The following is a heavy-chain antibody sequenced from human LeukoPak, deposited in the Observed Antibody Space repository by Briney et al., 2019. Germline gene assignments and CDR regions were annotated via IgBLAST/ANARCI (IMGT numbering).Heavy chain of an antibody. CDR1: GYTFTSYG. V-gene: IGHV1-18*01. J-gene: IGHJ3*02. CDR2: ISAYNGNT. Sequence: WASVKVSCKASGYTFTSYGSSWVRQAPGQGLEWMGWISAYNGNTNYAQKLQGRVTMTTDTSTSTAYMELRSLRSDDTAVYYCARAPPDCSSTSCYPPAFDIWGQGTMVTVSS. CDR3: ARAPPDCSSTSCYPPAFDI. D-gene: IGHD2-2*01.